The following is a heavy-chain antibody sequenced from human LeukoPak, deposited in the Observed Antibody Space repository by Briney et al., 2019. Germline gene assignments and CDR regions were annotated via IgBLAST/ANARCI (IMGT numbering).Heavy chain of an antibody. CDR3: VRDFGNGVGAGDY. J-gene: IGHJ4*02. Sequence: PGGSLRLTCAASGFTFSDYSMNWVRQAPGKGLEWVSSINSVSSYIYYADSVKGRFTISRDNAKNSLCLQMNSLRAEDTAVYYCVRDFGNGVGAGDYWGQGTLVTVSS. CDR2: INSVSSYI. D-gene: IGHD2-8*01. CDR1: GFTFSDYS. V-gene: IGHV3-21*01.